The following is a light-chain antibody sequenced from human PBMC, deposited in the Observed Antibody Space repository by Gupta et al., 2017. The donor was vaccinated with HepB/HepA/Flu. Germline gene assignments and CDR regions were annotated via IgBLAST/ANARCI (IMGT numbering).Light chain of an antibody. Sequence: QSVLTQPPSASGTPGQRVTISCSGGSSNIGSNSVHWYQQLPGTAPRLLIYTNIQRPSGVPDRFSGSKSGTSSSLAISGLQSEDETDYYCAAWDDTLKTVLIGGGTKLTV. CDR3: AAWDDTLKTVL. J-gene: IGLJ2*01. V-gene: IGLV1-44*01. CDR1: SSNIGSNS. CDR2: TNI.